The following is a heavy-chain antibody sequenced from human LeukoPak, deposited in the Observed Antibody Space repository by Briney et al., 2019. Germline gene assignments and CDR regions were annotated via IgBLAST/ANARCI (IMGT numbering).Heavy chain of an antibody. CDR1: GFTFSSYS. Sequence: GGSLRLSCAASGFTFSSYSMNWVRQAPGKGLEWVASVSSSGAYIYYADLMEGRFTISRDNAKNSLYLQMNSLRAEDTAVYYCARLGIGTLGGQGTLVTVSS. CDR3: ARLGIGTL. D-gene: IGHD6-13*01. V-gene: IGHV3-21*01. CDR2: VSSSGAYI. J-gene: IGHJ4*02.